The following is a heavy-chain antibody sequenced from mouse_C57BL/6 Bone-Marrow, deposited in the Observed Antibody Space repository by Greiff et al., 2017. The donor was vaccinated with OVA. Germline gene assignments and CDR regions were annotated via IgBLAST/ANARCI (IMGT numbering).Heavy chain of an antibody. V-gene: IGHV1-81*01. Sequence: ESGAELARPGASVKLSCKASGYTFTSYGISWVKQRTGQGLEWIGEIYPRSGNTYYNEKFKGKATLTADKSSSTAYMELRSLTSEDSAVYFCARRGYYYGPWYFDVWGTGTTVTVSS. J-gene: IGHJ1*03. CDR3: ARRGYYYGPWYFDV. CDR2: IYPRSGNT. D-gene: IGHD1-1*01. CDR1: GYTFTSYG.